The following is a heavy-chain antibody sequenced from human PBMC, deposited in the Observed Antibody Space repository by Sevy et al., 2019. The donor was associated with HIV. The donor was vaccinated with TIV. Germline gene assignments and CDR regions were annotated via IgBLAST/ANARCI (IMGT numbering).Heavy chain of an antibody. Sequence: GGSLRLSCAASGFTFSTYGMHWVRQAPGKGLEWVAFIRFDGTIKYYTDSVKGRLNISRDNSKNTLYLQMNSLRAEDTAVYFCAKVLHIVVVPAAIDYYYGMDVWGQGTTVTVSS. CDR2: IRFDGTIK. CDR1: GFTFSTYG. J-gene: IGHJ6*02. CDR3: AKVLHIVVVPAAIDYYYGMDV. V-gene: IGHV3-30*02. D-gene: IGHD2-2*01.